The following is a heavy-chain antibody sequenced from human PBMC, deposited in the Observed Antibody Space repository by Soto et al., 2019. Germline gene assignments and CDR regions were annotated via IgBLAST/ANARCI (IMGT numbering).Heavy chain of an antibody. CDR1: GYTFSSYS. D-gene: IGHD2-8*01. CDR3: ARDNGYFDF. V-gene: IGHV1-18*01. Sequence: QIQMVQSGAEVKQPGASVKISCKTSGYTFSSYSINWVRRAPGQGLGWVAWISTTSGNTHYAERVQGRVTVTLDKSARTAFMEMWGLTSDDTAVYFCARDNGYFDFWGQGTLVTVSS. J-gene: IGHJ4*02. CDR2: ISTTSGNT.